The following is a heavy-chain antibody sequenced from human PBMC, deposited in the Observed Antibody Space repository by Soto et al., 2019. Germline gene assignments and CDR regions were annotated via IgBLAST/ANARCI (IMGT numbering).Heavy chain of an antibody. V-gene: IGHV4-59*13. CDR2: IYNGGIT. Sequence: SETLSLTCSASGLSINSDYWSWLRQPPGKGLEWIGHIYNGGITKYNPSLTSRVIISVDMSKSQVSLKLASVTAADTAVYYCAQSTGWPGFDFWGQGVLVTSPQ. CDR3: AQSTGWPGFDF. CDR1: GLSINSDY. J-gene: IGHJ4*02. D-gene: IGHD2-2*01.